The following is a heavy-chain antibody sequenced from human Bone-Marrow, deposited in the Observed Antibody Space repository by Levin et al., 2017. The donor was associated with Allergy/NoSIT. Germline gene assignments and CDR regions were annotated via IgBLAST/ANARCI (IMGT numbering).Heavy chain of an antibody. D-gene: IGHD6-19*01. V-gene: IGHV3-7*01. CDR1: GFSFSRYW. CDR2: INQDGSER. Sequence: RTGGSLRLSCEASGFSFSRYWMHWVRQAPGKGLEWVANINQDGSERYYVDSVKGRFTISRDNAQKSLFLQLNSLGPEDTALYYCARDHSVGAGAAVAVEWFDPWGQGTLVTVSP. J-gene: IGHJ5*02. CDR3: ARDHSVGAGAAVAVEWFDP.